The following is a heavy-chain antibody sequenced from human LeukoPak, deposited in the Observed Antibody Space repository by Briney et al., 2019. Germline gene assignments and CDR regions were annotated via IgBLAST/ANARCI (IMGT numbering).Heavy chain of an antibody. CDR3: ARDRSGWYDAFDI. CDR2: ISSSSYI. V-gene: IGHV3-21*01. D-gene: IGHD6-19*01. Sequence: PGGSLRLSCAASGFTFSSYSMNWVRQAPGKGLEWVSSISSSSYIYYADSVKGRFTISRDNAKNSLYLQMNSLRAEDTAVYYCARDRSGWYDAFDIWGQGTMVTVSS. CDR1: GFTFSSYS. J-gene: IGHJ3*02.